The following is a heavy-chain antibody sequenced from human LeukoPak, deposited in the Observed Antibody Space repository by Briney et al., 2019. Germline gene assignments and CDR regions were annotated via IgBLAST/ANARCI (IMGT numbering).Heavy chain of an antibody. CDR1: GGSISSGDYY. Sequence: PSETLSLTCTVSGGSISSGDYYWSWIRQPPGKGLEWIGYIYYSGSTYYNPSLKSRITISVDTSTTQFYLKLRSVTAADTAVYYCARVGSGSYYQDAFDIWGQGTMVTVSS. CDR3: ARVGSGSYYQDAFDI. D-gene: IGHD1-26*01. CDR2: IYYSGST. J-gene: IGHJ3*02. V-gene: IGHV4-30-4*08.